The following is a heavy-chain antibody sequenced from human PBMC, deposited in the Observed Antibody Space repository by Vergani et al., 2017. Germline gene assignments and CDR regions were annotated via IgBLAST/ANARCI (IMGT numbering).Heavy chain of an antibody. V-gene: IGHV1-18*01. J-gene: IGHJ4*02. Sequence: QVQMVQSGAEVKKPGSSVKVSCKASGGTFSSYGISWVRQAPGQGLEWMGWISAYNGNTNYAQKLQGRVTMTTDTSTSTAYMELRSLRSDDTAVYYCARDTAAAGTTPFDYWGQGTLVTVSS. CDR3: ARDTAAAGTTPFDY. CDR2: ISAYNGNT. CDR1: GGTFSSYG. D-gene: IGHD6-13*01.